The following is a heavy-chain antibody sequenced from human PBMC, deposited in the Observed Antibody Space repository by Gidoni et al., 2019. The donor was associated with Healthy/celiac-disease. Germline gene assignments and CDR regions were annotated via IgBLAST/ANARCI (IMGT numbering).Heavy chain of an antibody. CDR2: IYTSGST. Sequence: QVQLQESGPGLVKPSPTLSLTCTVSGGSISSGSYYWSWIRQPAGKGLEWIGRIYTSGSTNYNPSLKSRVTISVDTSKNQFSLKLSSVTAADTAVYYCARDGYDRAFDIWGQGTMVTVSS. V-gene: IGHV4-61*02. CDR3: ARDGYDRAFDI. J-gene: IGHJ3*02. D-gene: IGHD3-22*01. CDR1: GGSISSGSYY.